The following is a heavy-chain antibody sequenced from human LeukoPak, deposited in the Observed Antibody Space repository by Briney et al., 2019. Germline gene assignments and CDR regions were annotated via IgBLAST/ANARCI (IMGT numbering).Heavy chain of an antibody. CDR2: ISSSSNYI. Sequence: GGSLRLSCAASGFTFSSYAMNWVRQAPGKGLELVSSISSSSNYIYYADSVKGRFTISRDNAKNSLYLQMNSLRAEDTAVYYCARDLDGTVAGTQMGYWGQGTLVTVSS. CDR1: GFTFSSYA. J-gene: IGHJ4*02. D-gene: IGHD6-19*01. CDR3: ARDLDGTVAGTQMGY. V-gene: IGHV3-21*01.